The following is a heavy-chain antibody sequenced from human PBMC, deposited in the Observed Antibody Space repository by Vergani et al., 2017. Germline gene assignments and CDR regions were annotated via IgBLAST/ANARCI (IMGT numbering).Heavy chain of an antibody. Sequence: QVQLVQSGAEVKKPGASVKVSCKASGYTFTSYDINWVRQATGQGLEWMGWMNPNSGNTGYAQKFQGRVTMTRNTSISTAYMELSSLRSEDTAVYYCARALSVVAATPENYYYYMDVWGKGTTVTVSS. V-gene: IGHV1-8*01. CDR3: ARALSVVAATPENYYYYMDV. CDR1: GYTFTSYD. D-gene: IGHD2-15*01. J-gene: IGHJ6*03. CDR2: MNPNSGNT.